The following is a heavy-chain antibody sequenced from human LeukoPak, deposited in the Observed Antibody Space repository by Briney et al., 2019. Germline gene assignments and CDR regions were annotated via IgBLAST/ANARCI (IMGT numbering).Heavy chain of an antibody. CDR3: AREEELLPSN. CDR2: ISYDGSNK. V-gene: IGHV3-30-3*01. Sequence: GRSLRLSCAAPGFTFSSYAMHWVRQAPGKGLEWVAVISYDGSNKYYADSVKGRFTISRDNSKNTLYLQMNSLRAEDTAVYYCAREEELLPSNWGQGTLVTVSS. J-gene: IGHJ4*02. CDR1: GFTFSSYA. D-gene: IGHD1-26*01.